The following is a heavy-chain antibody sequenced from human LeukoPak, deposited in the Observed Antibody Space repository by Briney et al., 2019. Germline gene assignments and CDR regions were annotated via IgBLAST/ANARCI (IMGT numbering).Heavy chain of an antibody. V-gene: IGHV3-53*01. CDR2: IYSSGST. Sequence: PGGSLRLSCAASGXTVSSNYMSWVRQAPGKGLEWVSLIYSSGSTYYADSVKGRFTISRDNSKNTLFLQMNSLTAEDTAMYYCTRTFLSGDGYKVGYFDYWGQGTLVTVSS. CDR3: TRTFLSGDGYKVGYFDY. D-gene: IGHD5-24*01. J-gene: IGHJ4*02. CDR1: GXTVSSNY.